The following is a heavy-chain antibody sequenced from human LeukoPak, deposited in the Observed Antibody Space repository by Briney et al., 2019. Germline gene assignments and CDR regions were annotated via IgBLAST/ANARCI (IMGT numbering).Heavy chain of an antibody. Sequence: GGSLRLSCAASGFTFSSYAMSWVRQAPGKGLEWVSAFSGSGGSTYYADSVKGRFTISRDNSKNTLYLQMNSLRAEDTAVYYCARKLELPDYYYGMDVWGQGTTVTVSS. V-gene: IGHV3-23*01. J-gene: IGHJ6*02. CDR2: FSGSGGST. D-gene: IGHD1-7*01. CDR3: ARKLELPDYYYGMDV. CDR1: GFTFSSYA.